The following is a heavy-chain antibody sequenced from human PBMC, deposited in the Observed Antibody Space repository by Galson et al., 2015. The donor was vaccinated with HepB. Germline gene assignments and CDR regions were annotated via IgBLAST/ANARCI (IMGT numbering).Heavy chain of an antibody. CDR3: ARDLGEDYGDYPTRPANWFDP. CDR1: GYTFTSYD. V-gene: IGHV1-8*01. CDR2: MNPNSGNT. Sequence: SVKVSCKASGYTFTSYDFNWVRQAAGQGLEWMGWMNPNSGNTGYAQKFQGRVTMTRNTSISTAYMELSSLRSDDTAVYCCARDLGEDYGDYPTRPANWFDPWGQGTLVTVSS. D-gene: IGHD4-17*01. J-gene: IGHJ5*02.